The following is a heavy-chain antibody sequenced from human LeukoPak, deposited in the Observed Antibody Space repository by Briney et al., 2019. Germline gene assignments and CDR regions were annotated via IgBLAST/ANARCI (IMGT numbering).Heavy chain of an antibody. CDR2: ISGSGGST. J-gene: IGHJ4*02. D-gene: IGHD3-10*01. Sequence: GGSLRLSCAASGFTFSSYGMSWVRRAPGKGLEWVSAISGSGGSTYYADSVKGRFTISRDNSKNTLYLQMNSLRAKDTAVYYCAKASGIVLWFGELLFDYWGQGTLVTVSS. V-gene: IGHV3-23*01. CDR3: AKASGIVLWFGELLFDY. CDR1: GFTFSSYG.